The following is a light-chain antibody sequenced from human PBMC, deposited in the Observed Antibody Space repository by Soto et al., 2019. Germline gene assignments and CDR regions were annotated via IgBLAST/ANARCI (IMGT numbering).Light chain of an antibody. CDR3: AAWDDSLSAH. V-gene: IGLV1-47*01. CDR2: RND. J-gene: IGLJ1*01. CDR1: SSNIGSNY. Sequence: SVLTQPPSASGTPGQRVTISCSGSSSNIGSNYVYWYQQLPGTAPKLLISRNDQRPSGIPDRFSGSKSGTSASLAISGLRSEDEADYYCAAWDDSLSAHFGTGTKVTVL.